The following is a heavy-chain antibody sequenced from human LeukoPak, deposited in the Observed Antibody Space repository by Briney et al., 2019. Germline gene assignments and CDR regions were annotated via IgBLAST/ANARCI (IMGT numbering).Heavy chain of an antibody. CDR1: GGSISYYY. D-gene: IGHD5-12*01. CDR3: AGGYDYGDYYYYMDV. Sequence: SETLSLTCTVSGGSISYYYWSWLRQPAGKGVEWTGRIYTSGSTNYNPSLKRRATISVEKSKNQFSLKLRSVPAADTAVYYCAGGYDYGDYYYYMDVWGKGTTVTISS. V-gene: IGHV4-4*07. J-gene: IGHJ6*03. CDR2: IYTSGST.